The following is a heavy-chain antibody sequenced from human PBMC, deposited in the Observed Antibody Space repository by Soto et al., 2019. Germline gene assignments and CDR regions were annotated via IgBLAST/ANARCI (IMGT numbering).Heavy chain of an antibody. D-gene: IGHD3-9*01. CDR1: ECNFVDFG. Sequence: GLPNRLPCTAAECNFVDFGVSWVRQTQGKGLEWVSAISGSGGSIFYADSVKGRFTISRDNSKNTLYLQVNGLRAEDTAVYYCAKGDPSYDILQFHFDYWGQGTLVIVSS. J-gene: IGHJ4*02. CDR3: AKGDPSYDILQFHFDY. V-gene: IGHV3-23*01. CDR2: ISGSGGSI.